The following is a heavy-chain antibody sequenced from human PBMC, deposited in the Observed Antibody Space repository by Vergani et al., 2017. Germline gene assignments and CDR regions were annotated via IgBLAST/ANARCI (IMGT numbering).Heavy chain of an antibody. CDR2: INPIDSKI. CDR3: TRHVPCGDGACLHFDH. V-gene: IGHV5-51*01. D-gene: IGHD2-21*01. Sequence: EVMLVQSAAEVKKPGESLKISCKYSESSFISNEIAWVRQMSGKGLQWMGNINPIDSKIAYSPSFQGQAIMSLDKSITTAYLKWRSLKASDTAIYYCTRHVPCGDGACLHFDHWGQGTQVTVSS. J-gene: IGHJ4*02. CDR1: ESSFISNE.